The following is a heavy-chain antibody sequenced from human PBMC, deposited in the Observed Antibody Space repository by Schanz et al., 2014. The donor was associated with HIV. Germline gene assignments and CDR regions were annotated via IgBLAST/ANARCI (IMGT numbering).Heavy chain of an antibody. V-gene: IGHV3-30*04. CDR3: AKDGYSSAYYIDY. D-gene: IGHD3-22*01. CDR2: TSYVANNE. CDR1: AFTFSTYA. J-gene: IGHJ4*02. Sequence: QVQLVESGGGVVQPGRSLRLSCAASAFTFSTYALHWVRQAPGKGLEWVAVTSYVANNEKYADSVKGRFTVSRDTSKNTVFLQMNSLTVEDTAMYYCAKDGYSSAYYIDYWGQGTLVTVSS.